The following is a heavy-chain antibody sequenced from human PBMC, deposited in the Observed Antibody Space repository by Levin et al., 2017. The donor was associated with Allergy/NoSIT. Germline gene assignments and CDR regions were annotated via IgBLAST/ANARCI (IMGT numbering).Heavy chain of an antibody. V-gene: IGHV5-51*01. D-gene: IGHD3-10*01. CDR2: IYPDDSDT. CDR1: GYNFSTYW. CDR3: ALSGSGGSIVTGFDF. Sequence: ASVKVSCKASGYNFSTYWIGWVRQMPGKGLEWMGIIYPDDSDTRYSPSFQGPVTISADKSITTAYLQWNSLKASDTAIYYCALSGSGGSIVTGFDFWGQGTLVTVSS. J-gene: IGHJ4*02.